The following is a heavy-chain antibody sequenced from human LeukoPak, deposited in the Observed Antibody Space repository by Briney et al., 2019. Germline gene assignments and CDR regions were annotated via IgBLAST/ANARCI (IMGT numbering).Heavy chain of an antibody. CDR1: GYKFTTYW. J-gene: IGHJ4*02. CDR2: IYPGDSDT. D-gene: IGHD6-25*01. CDR3: ARRLPSGGPDY. Sequence: GESQKISCKGSGYKFTTYWIGWVRQMPGKGLEWMGTIYPGDSDTRYSPSSQGQVTMSVDKSITIAYLQWNSLKASDTAMYYCARRLPSGGPDYWGQGTLVTVSS. V-gene: IGHV5-51*01.